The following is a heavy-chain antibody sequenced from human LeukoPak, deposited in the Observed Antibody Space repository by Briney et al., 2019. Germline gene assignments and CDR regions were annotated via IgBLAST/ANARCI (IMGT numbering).Heavy chain of an antibody. Sequence: GGSLRLSCAASGCTVSNNYMSWVRQAPGKGLEWVSVLYSGGSTYYADFVKGRFTISRDNSKNTLYLQMKSLRAEDTAVYYCAREADGFDIWGQGTMVTVPS. CDR1: GCTVSNNY. V-gene: IGHV3-66*01. CDR3: AREADGFDI. CDR2: LYSGGST. J-gene: IGHJ3*02.